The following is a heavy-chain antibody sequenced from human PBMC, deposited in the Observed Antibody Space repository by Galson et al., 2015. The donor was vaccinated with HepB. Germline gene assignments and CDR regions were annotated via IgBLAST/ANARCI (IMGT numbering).Heavy chain of an antibody. Sequence: SLRLSCAASGFTFGDYEMNWVRQAPGKGLEWVGLTRSTGYSGTTEYAASVKGRFAISRDDSETIVYLQMNSLKSEDTAVYYCSARLWGRGPWGQGTLVTVSS. D-gene: IGHD1-1*01. CDR3: SARLWGRGP. J-gene: IGHJ5*02. V-gene: IGHV3-49*04. CDR2: TRSTGYSGTT. CDR1: GFTFGDYE.